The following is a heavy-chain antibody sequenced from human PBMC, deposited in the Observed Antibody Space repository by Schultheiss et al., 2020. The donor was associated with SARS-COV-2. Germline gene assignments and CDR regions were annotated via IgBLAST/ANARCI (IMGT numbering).Heavy chain of an antibody. J-gene: IGHJ6*02. CDR1: GFTFSSYS. CDR2: ISSSSSYI. V-gene: IGHV3-21*01. CDR3: ASEGGIAAAGQYYYYGMDV. Sequence: ETLSLTCAASGFTFSSYSMNWVRQAPGKGLEWVSSISSSSSYIYYADSVKGRFTISRDNAKNSLYLQMNSLRAEDTAVYYCASEGGIAAAGQYYYYGMDVWGQGTTVTVSS. D-gene: IGHD6-13*01.